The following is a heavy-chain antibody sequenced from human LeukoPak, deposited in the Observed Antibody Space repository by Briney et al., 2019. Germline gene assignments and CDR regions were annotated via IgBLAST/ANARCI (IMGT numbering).Heavy chain of an antibody. V-gene: IGHV3-11*06. CDR3: ARAGEVVVAATDY. J-gene: IGHJ4*02. CDR1: GFTFSDYY. Sequence: GGSLRLSCAASGFTFSDYYMSWIRQAPGKGLEWVSYISSSSYTNYADSVKGRFTISRDNAKNSLYLQMSSLRAEDTAVYYCARAGEVVVAATDYWGQGTLVTVSS. CDR2: ISSSSYT. D-gene: IGHD2-15*01.